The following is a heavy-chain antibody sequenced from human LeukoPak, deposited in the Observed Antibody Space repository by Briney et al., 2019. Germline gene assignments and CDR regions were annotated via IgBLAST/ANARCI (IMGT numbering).Heavy chain of an antibody. J-gene: IGHJ6*04. V-gene: IGHV3-7*01. CDR1: GFTFSSYW. Sequence: GSLRLSCAASGFTFSSYWMSWVRQAPGKGLEWVANIKQDGSEKYYVDSVKGRFAISRDNAKNSLYLQMNSLRAEDTAVYYCAELGITMIGGVWGKGTTVTISS. CDR3: AELGITMIGGV. D-gene: IGHD3-10*02. CDR2: IKQDGSEK.